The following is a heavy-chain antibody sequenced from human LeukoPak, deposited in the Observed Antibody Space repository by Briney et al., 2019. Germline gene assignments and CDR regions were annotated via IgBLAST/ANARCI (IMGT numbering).Heavy chain of an antibody. D-gene: IGHD3-10*01. J-gene: IGHJ4*02. CDR1: GGSISSGDYY. Sequence: PSQTLSLTCTVSGGSISSGDYYWSWIRQPPGKGLEWIGYIYYSGSTYYNPSLKSRVTISVDTSKNQFSLKLSSVTAADTAVYYCATVAYYYGSGSYSFDYWGQGTLVTVSS. CDR3: ATVAYYYGSGSYSFDY. CDR2: IYYSGST. V-gene: IGHV4-30-4*01.